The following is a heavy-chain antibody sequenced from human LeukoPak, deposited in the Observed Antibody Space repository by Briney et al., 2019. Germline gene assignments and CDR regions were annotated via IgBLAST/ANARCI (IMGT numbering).Heavy chain of an antibody. J-gene: IGHJ4*02. CDR1: GFTVSSNY. CDR2: IYGSGTT. CDR3: VRVPNWGTVDY. V-gene: IGHV3-66*01. Sequence: PGGSLTLSCAASGFTVSSNYMSWVRQAPGKGLEWVSFIYGSGTTYYADPVKGRFPISRDNSRNTLYLQMNSLRAEDTAVYYCVRVPNWGTVDYWGQGTLVTVSS. D-gene: IGHD7-27*01.